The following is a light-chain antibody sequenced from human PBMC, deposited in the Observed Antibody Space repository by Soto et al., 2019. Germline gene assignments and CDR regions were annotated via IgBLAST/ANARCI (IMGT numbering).Light chain of an antibody. V-gene: IGKV3-15*01. CDR2: GAS. Sequence: EIVMTQSPATLSVSPGERAILSCRASQSVSVNLAWYQQKPGQAPRLVIYGASTRATGVPARFSGSVCGTEIPPPITSPQSENFPVYFCPQYHARWTFRQGTKVDIK. CDR3: PQYHARWT. CDR1: QSVSVN. J-gene: IGKJ1*01.